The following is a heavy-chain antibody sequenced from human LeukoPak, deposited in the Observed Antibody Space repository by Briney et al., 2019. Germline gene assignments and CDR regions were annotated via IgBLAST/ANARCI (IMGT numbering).Heavy chain of an antibody. D-gene: IGHD5-12*01. CDR1: GFSFSSYE. CDR3: ARGPSGYHNT. CDR2: IGSSGSTV. J-gene: IGHJ4*02. V-gene: IGHV3-48*03. Sequence: PGGSLRLSCAASGFSFSSYEINWVRQAPGKGLEWVSYIGSSGSTVYYADSVKGRFTISRDNSKNTLYLQMNSLRAEDTAVYYCARGPSGYHNTGGQGTLVTVSS.